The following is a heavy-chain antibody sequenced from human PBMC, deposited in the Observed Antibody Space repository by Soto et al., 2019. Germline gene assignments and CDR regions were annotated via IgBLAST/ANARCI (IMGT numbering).Heavy chain of an antibody. D-gene: IGHD2-2*01. CDR1: GFTFSSYA. CDR2: ISGSGGST. CDR3: AKEKVKGRRHQLPGQYYYYGMDV. Sequence: GGSLRLSCAASGFTFSSYAMSWVRQAPGKGLEWVSAISGSGGSTYYADSVKGRFTISRDNSKNTLYLQMNSLRAEDTAVYYCAKEKVKGRRHQLPGQYYYYGMDVWGQGTTVTVSS. J-gene: IGHJ6*02. V-gene: IGHV3-23*01.